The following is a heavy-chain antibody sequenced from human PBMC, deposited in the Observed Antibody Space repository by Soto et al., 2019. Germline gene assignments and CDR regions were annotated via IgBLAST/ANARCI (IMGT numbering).Heavy chain of an antibody. V-gene: IGHV3-66*01. D-gene: IGHD5-12*01. Sequence: GGSLRLSCAASGFAVSSNYMTWVRQAPGKGLEWVSVIYSGGSTYYADPVKGRFTISRDNFKNTLHLQMNSLRAEDTAVYYCARKKVAYHPPHLALWGQGTMVTVSS. CDR3: ARKKVAYHPPHLAL. J-gene: IGHJ3*01. CDR1: GFAVSSNY. CDR2: IYSGGST.